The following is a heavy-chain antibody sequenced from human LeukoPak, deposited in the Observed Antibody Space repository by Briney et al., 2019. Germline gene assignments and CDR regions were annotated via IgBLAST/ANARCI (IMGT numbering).Heavy chain of an antibody. V-gene: IGHV1-58*02. CDR3: AAGTMGRYYYYRMDV. CDR1: GLTFTSSA. Sequence: SVKVSCKASGLTFTSSAMQGVRQARGQRLEGIGWIVVGSGNTNYAEKFQERVTITRDMSTSTAYMELSSLRSQDTAVYYCAAGTMGRYYYYRMDVWGQGTTVTVSS. J-gene: IGHJ6*02. CDR2: IVVGSGNT. D-gene: IGHD3-10*01.